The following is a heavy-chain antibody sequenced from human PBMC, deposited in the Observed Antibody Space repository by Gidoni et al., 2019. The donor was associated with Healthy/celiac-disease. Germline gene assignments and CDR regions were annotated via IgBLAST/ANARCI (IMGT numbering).Heavy chain of an antibody. J-gene: IGHJ6*02. CDR3: ARLPSIIVVVPAAPPSPKYYGMDV. CDR2: IKQDGSEK. CDR1: GFTFSSYW. V-gene: IGHV3-7*03. D-gene: IGHD2-2*01. Sequence: EVQLVESGGGLVQPGGSLRLSCAASGFTFSSYWMSWVRQAPGKGLEWVANIKQDGSEKYYVDSVKGRFTISRDNAKNSLYLQMNSLRAEDTAVYYCARLPSIIVVVPAAPPSPKYYGMDVWGQGTTVTVSS.